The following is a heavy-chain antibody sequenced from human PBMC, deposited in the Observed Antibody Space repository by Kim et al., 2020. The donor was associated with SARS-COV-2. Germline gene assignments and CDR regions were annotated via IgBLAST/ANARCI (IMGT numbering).Heavy chain of an antibody. V-gene: IGHV1-8*01. Sequence: ASVKVSCKASGYTFTSYDINWVRQATGQGLEWMGWMNPNSGNTGYAQKFQDRVTMTRNTSISTAYMELSSLRSEDTAVYYCVVTMVRGVIIYYFDYWGQGTLVTVSS. J-gene: IGHJ4*02. CDR2: MNPNSGNT. CDR1: GYTFTSYD. D-gene: IGHD3-10*01. CDR3: VVTMVRGVIIYYFDY.